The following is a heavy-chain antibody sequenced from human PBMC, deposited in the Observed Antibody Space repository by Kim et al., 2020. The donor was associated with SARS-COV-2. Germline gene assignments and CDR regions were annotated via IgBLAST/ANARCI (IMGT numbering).Heavy chain of an antibody. V-gene: IGHV4-34*01. CDR2: INHSGST. J-gene: IGHJ5*02. CDR1: GGSFSGYY. CDR3: ASGEKQLLDNFDP. Sequence: SETLSLTCAVYGGSFSGYYWSWIRQPPGKGLEWIGEINHSGSTNYNPSLKSRVTISVDTYKNQFSLKLSSVTAADTAVYYCASGEKQLLDNFDPWGQGTLVTVSS. D-gene: IGHD6-6*01.